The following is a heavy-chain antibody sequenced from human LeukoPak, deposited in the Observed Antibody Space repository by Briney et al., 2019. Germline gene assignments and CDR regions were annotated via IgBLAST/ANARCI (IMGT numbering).Heavy chain of an antibody. V-gene: IGHV3-30*18. CDR2: ISYDGSNK. CDR3: AKDGQPGFDY. Sequence: GGSLRLSCAAAGFSFTTYSMNWVRQAPGKGLEWVAVISYDGSNKYYADSVKGRFTISRDNSKNTLYLQMNSLRAEDTAVYYCAKDGQPGFDYWGQGTLVTVSS. D-gene: IGHD3-10*01. J-gene: IGHJ4*02. CDR1: GFSFTTYS.